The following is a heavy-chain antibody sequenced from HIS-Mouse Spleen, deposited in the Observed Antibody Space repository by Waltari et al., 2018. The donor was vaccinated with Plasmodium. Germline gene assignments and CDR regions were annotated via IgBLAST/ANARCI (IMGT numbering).Heavy chain of an antibody. CDR2: INRDGSST. V-gene: IGHV3-74*01. CDR3: ARVGDFWSGYCNDY. CDR1: GFTFSSYW. J-gene: IGHJ4*02. Sequence: EVQLVESGGGLVQPGGSLSLSCAASGFTFSSYWMHWVRQAPGKGLVWVSRINRDGSSTSYADSVKGRFTIARDNAKNTLYLQMNSLRAEDTAVYYCARVGDFWSGYCNDYWGQGTLVTVSS. D-gene: IGHD3-3*01.